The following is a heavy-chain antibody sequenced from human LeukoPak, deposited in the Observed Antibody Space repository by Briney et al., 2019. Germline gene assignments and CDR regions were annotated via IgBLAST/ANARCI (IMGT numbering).Heavy chain of an antibody. CDR1: GFTFSSYG. CDR3: AKDHHPSSIAARRARGWGSFLDY. Sequence: GGSLRLSCAASGFTFSSYGMHWVRQAPGKGLEWVAVIWYDGSNKYYADSVKGRFTISRDNSKNTLYLQMNSLRAEDTAVYYCAKDHHPSSIAARRARGWGSFLDYWGQGTLVTVSS. V-gene: IGHV3-30*02. D-gene: IGHD6-6*01. J-gene: IGHJ4*02. CDR2: IWYDGSNK.